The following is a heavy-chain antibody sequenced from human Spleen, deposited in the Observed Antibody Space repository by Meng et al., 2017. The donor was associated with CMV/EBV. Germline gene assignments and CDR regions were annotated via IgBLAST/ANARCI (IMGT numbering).Heavy chain of an antibody. Sequence: GESLKISCAASGFTFSRFAIYWVRQAPGKGLECVAVIWYNGSNKYYADSVKGRFTISRDNSKNTLYLQMTSLRAEDTAVYYCAKGSSGSYFGGMDVWGQGTTVTVSS. CDR3: AKGSSGSYFGGMDV. CDR1: GFTFSRFA. D-gene: IGHD1-26*01. CDR2: IWYNGSNK. V-gene: IGHV3-33*07. J-gene: IGHJ6*02.